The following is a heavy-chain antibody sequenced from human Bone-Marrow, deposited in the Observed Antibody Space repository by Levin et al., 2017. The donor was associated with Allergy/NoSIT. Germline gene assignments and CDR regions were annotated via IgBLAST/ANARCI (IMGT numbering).Heavy chain of an antibody. CDR1: GGSISSYY. CDR2: IYYSGST. J-gene: IGHJ4*02. CDR3: ARAVYSSGWYFVDY. Sequence: SETLSLTCTVSGGSISSYYWSWIRQPPGKGLEWIGYIYYSGSTNYNPSLKSRVTISVDTSKNQFSLKLSSVTAADTAVYYCARAVYSSGWYFVDYWGQGTLVTVSS. V-gene: IGHV4-59*01. D-gene: IGHD6-19*01.